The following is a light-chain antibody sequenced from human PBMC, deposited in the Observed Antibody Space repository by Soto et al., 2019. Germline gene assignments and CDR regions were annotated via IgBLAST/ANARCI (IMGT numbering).Light chain of an antibody. CDR2: GAS. J-gene: IGKJ1*01. CDR1: HGVGSNY. Sequence: NVLAQCPGARALSPGERASLSCRASHGVGSNYLAWYQQKPSQAPRLLVYGASSRATGITDRFSGSGSGTDFALTISRLEPEDFAVYYCQQYGSSRWTFGQGTKVDIK. CDR3: QQYGSSRWT. V-gene: IGKV3-20*01.